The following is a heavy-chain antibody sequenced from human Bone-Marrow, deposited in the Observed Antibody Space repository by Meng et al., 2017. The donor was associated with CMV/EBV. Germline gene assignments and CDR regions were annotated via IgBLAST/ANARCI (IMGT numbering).Heavy chain of an antibody. D-gene: IGHD4-23*01. J-gene: IGHJ4*02. CDR3: ARGESSYGGNGLDY. CDR1: GFTFSSYW. Sequence: GESLKISCAASGFTFSSYWMSWVRQAPGKGLEWVSYISSSGSTIYYADSVKGRFTISRDNAKNSLYLQMNSLRAEDTAVYYCARGESSYGGNGLDYWGQGTLVTVSS. V-gene: IGHV3-48*04. CDR2: ISSSGSTI.